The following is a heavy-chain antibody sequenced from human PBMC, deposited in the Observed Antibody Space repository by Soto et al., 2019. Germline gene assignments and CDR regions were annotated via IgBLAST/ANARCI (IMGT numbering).Heavy chain of an antibody. D-gene: IGHD2-2*01. CDR2: IWYAGSNK. V-gene: IGHV3-33*01. J-gene: IGHJ6*03. CDR3: SAAMPASDYYYYMDV. Sequence: QVQLVESGGGVVQPGRSLRLSCAASGFTFSSYGMHWVRQAPGKGLEWVAVIWYAGSNKYYADSVKGRFTISRDNSKNTLYLQMNRLRAEDTAVYYCSAAMPASDYYYYMDVWGKGTTVTVSS. CDR1: GFTFSSYG.